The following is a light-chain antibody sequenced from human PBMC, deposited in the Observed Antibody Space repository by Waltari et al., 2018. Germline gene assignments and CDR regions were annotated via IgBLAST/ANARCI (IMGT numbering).Light chain of an antibody. J-gene: IGKJ1*01. Sequence: EIVLTQSPGTLSLSPGERATLSCRASQSVGRSLVWYQQKPGQAPRLVIYNTYTRATGIPDRFSGSGSGTDFSLTISRLEPEDFAVYYRQHNVRLPVTFGQGTKVEIK. CDR1: QSVGRS. V-gene: IGKV3-20*01. CDR2: NTY. CDR3: QHNVRLPVT.